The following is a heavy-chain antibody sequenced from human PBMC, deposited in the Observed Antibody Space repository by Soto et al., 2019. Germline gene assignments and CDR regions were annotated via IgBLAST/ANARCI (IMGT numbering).Heavy chain of an antibody. Sequence: QVQLVQSGAEVKKPAASVTVSCKASGYTFTSYDINWVRQATGQGLEWMGWMNPNSGNTGDAQKYQCRCAMTMNTSISTAYMELSSLRSEDTAVYYCAIGYSNYDFIVSSYYYYVDVWGKGTTVTVSS. CDR1: GYTFTSYD. CDR2: MNPNSGNT. D-gene: IGHD4-4*01. V-gene: IGHV1-8*01. CDR3: AIGYSNYDFIVSSYYYYVDV. J-gene: IGHJ6*03.